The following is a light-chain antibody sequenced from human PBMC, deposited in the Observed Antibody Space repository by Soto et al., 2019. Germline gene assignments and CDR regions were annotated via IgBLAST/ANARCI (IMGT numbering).Light chain of an antibody. CDR1: QSISSW. Sequence: DIQMTQSPSTLAASVGDRVTITCRASQSISSWLAWYQQKPGKAPKLLIYDASSLESGVPSRFSGSGSGTEFTLTISSLQPDDFPTYYCQQGTFGQGTKV. J-gene: IGKJ1*01. CDR3: QQGT. CDR2: DAS. V-gene: IGKV1-5*01.